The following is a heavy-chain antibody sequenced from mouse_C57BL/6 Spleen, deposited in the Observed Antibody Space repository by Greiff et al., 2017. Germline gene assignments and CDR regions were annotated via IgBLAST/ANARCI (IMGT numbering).Heavy chain of an antibody. V-gene: IGHV1-64*01. CDR2: IHPNSGST. CDR1: GYTFTSYW. CDR3: ARQDYYSNYA. D-gene: IGHD2-5*01. J-gene: IGHJ2*01. Sequence: VQLQQPGAELVKPGASVKLSCKASGYTFTSYWMHWVKQRPGQGLEWIGMIHPNSGSTNYNEKFKSKATLTVDKSSSTAYMQLSSLTSEDAAVYYCARQDYYSNYAWGQGTTLTVSS.